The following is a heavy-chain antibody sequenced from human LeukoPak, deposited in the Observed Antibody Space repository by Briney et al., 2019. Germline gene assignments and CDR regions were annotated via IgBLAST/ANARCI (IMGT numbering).Heavy chain of an antibody. Sequence: GGSLRLSCAVSGFYFSSYALTWVRQAPGKGLEWVSTIGANAARTYYAESVKGRFTTSRENANNTLSLQMNSLRDEDAALEYCPKDPRGGGRSLLSWFDCWVEG. CDR2: IGANAART. J-gene: IGHJ5*02. V-gene: IGHV3-23*01. D-gene: IGHD1-26*01. CDR3: PKDPRGGGRSLLSWFDC. CDR1: GFYFSSYA.